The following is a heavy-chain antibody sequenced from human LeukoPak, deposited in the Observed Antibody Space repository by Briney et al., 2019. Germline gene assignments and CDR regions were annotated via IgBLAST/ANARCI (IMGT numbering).Heavy chain of an antibody. CDR3: ARGAGRYDGSGYNPDHFDY. Sequence: SETLSLTCTVSGGSISSGGYYWSWIRQHPGKGLEWIGYIYYSGNTYYNPSLKSRVTMSVDTSKNQFSLKLSSVTAADTAVYSCARGAGRYDGSGYNPDHFDYWGQGTLVTVS. D-gene: IGHD3-22*01. V-gene: IGHV4-31*02. CDR1: GGSISSGGYY. J-gene: IGHJ4*02. CDR2: IYYSGNT.